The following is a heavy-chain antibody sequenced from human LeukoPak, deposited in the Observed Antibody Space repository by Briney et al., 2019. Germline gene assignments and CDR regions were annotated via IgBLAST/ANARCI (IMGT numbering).Heavy chain of an antibody. CDR3: AKHLRATNTYIFFGLDV. D-gene: IGHD1-26*01. CDR1: GYTFKDYG. J-gene: IGHJ6*02. CDR2: INWNGGGT. Sequence: GGSLRLSCAATGYTFKDYGMHWVRQPPGKGLEWVSGINWNGGGTDYADSVKGRFTISRDNAKNSLYLQMTSLRPEDTALYYCAKHLRATNTYIFFGLDVWGQRTTVTVSS. V-gene: IGHV3-9*01.